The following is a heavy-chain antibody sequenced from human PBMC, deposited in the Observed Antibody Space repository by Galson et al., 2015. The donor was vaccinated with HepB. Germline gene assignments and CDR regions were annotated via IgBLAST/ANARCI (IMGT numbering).Heavy chain of an antibody. CDR3: ARGSSGWYYFDY. CDR2: IDPSDSYI. D-gene: IGHD6-19*01. V-gene: IGHV5-10-1*01. J-gene: IGHJ4*02. CDR1: GYSFTSYW. Sequence: QSGAEVKKPGESLRISCKGSGYSFTSYWISWVRQMPGKGLEWMGRIDPSDSYINYSPSFQGHVTISADKSISTAYLQWSSLKASGTAMYYCARGSSGWYYFDYWGQGTLVTVSS.